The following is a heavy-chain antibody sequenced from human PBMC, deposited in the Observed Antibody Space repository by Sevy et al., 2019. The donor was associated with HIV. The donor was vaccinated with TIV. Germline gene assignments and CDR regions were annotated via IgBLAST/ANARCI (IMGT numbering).Heavy chain of an antibody. CDR3: AKGGHYNFWSGYQDY. D-gene: IGHD3-3*01. CDR1: GFTFSRYA. J-gene: IGHJ4*02. CDR2: ISGSGGGT. Sequence: GGSLRLSCAASGFTFSRYAMSWVRQTPGKGLEWVSTISGSGGGTYYADSVKGRITISRDNSKNTLYLQMNSLRTEDTAVYYCAKGGHYNFWSGYQDYWGQGTLVTVSS. V-gene: IGHV3-23*01.